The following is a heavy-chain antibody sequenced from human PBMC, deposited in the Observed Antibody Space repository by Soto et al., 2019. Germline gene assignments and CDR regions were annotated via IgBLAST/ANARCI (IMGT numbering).Heavy chain of an antibody. CDR2: IYYSGST. CDR3: ARASIVATIFDY. CDR1: GGSISSYY. D-gene: IGHD5-12*01. J-gene: IGHJ4*02. Sequence: SETLSLTCTVSGGSISSYYWSWIRQPPGKGLEWIGYIYYSGSTNYNPSLKSRVTISVDTSKNQFSLKLSSVTAADTAVYYCARASIVATIFDYWGQGTLVTVS. V-gene: IGHV4-59*01.